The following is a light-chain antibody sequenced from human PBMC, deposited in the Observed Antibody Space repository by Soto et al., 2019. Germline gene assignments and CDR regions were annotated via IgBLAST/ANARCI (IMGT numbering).Light chain of an antibody. CDR1: SGHSSYA. V-gene: IGLV4-69*01. J-gene: IGLJ1*01. Sequence: QPVLTQSPSASASLGASVKLTCTLSSGHSSYAIAWHQQQPEKGPRYLMKLNSDGSLSKGDGIPDRFSGSSSGAERYLIISSLQSEDEADYYCQTWGTGIHVFGTGTQLTVL. CDR3: QTWGTGIHV. CDR2: LNSDGSL.